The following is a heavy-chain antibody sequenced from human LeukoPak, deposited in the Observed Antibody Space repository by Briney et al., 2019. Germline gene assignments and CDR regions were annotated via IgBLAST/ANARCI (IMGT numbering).Heavy chain of an antibody. D-gene: IGHD2-15*01. J-gene: IGHJ4*02. Sequence: SETLSLTCNVSGASIIRGNYYWGWMRQPPGKGLEWIANVHSSGSIQYSPSLKSRVTISADPSKNQFSLKLTSVTAADTAVYYCTRRTYGVEFDYWGQGSLVSVAS. V-gene: IGHV4-39*01. CDR3: TRRTYGVEFDY. CDR1: GASIIRGNYY. CDR2: VHSSGSI.